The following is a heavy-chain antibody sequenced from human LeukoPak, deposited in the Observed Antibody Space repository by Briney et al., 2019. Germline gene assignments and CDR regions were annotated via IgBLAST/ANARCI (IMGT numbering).Heavy chain of an antibody. J-gene: IGHJ4*02. CDR3: ARIPLYFLEPFDY. CDR1: GGSVSGYY. V-gene: IGHV4-34*01. D-gene: IGHD3-3*01. CDR2: ISHRGRT. Sequence: TSETLSLTCAVYGGSVSGYYWSRIRQPPGKGLEWIGEISHRGRTHYNPSLKGRVTMSVDTSKSQFALEVDSVTAADTAVYYCARIPLYFLEPFDYWGQGILVTVSS.